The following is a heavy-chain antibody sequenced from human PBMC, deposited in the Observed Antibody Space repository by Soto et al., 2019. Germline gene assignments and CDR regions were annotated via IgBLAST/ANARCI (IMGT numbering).Heavy chain of an antibody. CDR1: GDSISSNSVA. J-gene: IGHJ4*02. CDR2: TNYRSQWYN. CDR3: ARGSQRTGFDY. Sequence: QIQLQQSGPGLVKPSQTLSLTCAISGDSISSNSVAWNWIRQSPSRGLEWLGRTNYRSQWYNDYAVSVKSRITINPDTSNNQFSLQLNSVTPEDTAVYYCARGSQRTGFDYWGQGTLVTVSS. V-gene: IGHV6-1*01.